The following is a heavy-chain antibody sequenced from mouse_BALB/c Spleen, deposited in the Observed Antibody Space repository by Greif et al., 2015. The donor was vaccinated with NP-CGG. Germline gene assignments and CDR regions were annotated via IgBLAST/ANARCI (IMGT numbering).Heavy chain of an antibody. D-gene: IGHD2-14*01. CDR2: IYPYNGGT. Sequence: EVKVVESGPELVKPGASVKISCKASGYTFTDYNMHWVKQSHGKSLEWIGYIYPYNGGTGYNQKFKSKATLTVDNSSSTAYMELRSLTSEDSAVYYCARHYYRYDLYAMDYWGQGTSVTVSS. J-gene: IGHJ4*01. V-gene: IGHV1S29*02. CDR3: ARHYYRYDLYAMDY. CDR1: GYTFTDYN.